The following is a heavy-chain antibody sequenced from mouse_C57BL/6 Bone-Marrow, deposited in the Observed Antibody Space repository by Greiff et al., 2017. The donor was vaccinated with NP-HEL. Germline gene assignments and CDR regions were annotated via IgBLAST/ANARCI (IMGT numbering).Heavy chain of an antibody. CDR2: ISSGSSTI. Sequence: EVKLMESGGGLVKPGGSLKLSCAASGFNFSDYGMHWVRQAPEKGLEWVAYISSGSSTIYYADTVKGRFTISRDNAKNTLFLQMTSLRSEDTAMYYCANDYFDYWGQGTTLTVSS. CDR1: GFNFSDYG. V-gene: IGHV5-17*01. CDR3: ANDYFDY. J-gene: IGHJ2*01.